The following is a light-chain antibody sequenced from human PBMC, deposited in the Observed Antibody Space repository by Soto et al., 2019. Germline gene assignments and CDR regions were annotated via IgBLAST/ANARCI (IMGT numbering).Light chain of an antibody. V-gene: IGKV3D-20*01. CDR3: QNYNNWPLT. CDR2: DAS. CDR1: QSVSSSY. J-gene: IGKJ4*01. Sequence: EIVLTHSPATLSLSPGERATLSCGASQSVSSSYLAWYQQKPGLAPRLLIYDASSRATGIPDRFSGSGSGTDFTLTISSLQAEDVALYYCQNYNNWPLTFGGGTKVDIK.